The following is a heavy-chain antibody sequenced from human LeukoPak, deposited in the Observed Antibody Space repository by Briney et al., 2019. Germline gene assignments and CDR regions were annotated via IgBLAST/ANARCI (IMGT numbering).Heavy chain of an antibody. J-gene: IGHJ4*02. D-gene: IGHD3-10*01. CDR1: GFTSSSYS. CDR3: ARDPLPMVRGVGYYFDY. CDR2: ISSSSSYI. V-gene: IGHV3-21*01. Sequence: PGGSLRLSCAASGFTSSSYSMNWVRQAPGKGLEWVSSISSSSSYIYYADSVKGRFTISRDNAKNSLYLQMNSLRAEDTAVCYCARDPLPMVRGVGYYFDYWGQGTLVTVSS.